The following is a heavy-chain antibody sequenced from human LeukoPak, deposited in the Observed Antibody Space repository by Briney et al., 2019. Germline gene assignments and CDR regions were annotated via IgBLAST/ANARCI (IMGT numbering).Heavy chain of an antibody. CDR1: GYTFTSYY. J-gene: IGHJ6*02. Sequence: GASVKVSCKASGYTFTSYYIHWVRQAPGQGLEWMGWINSISGGTQYAQKFQGRVTMTSDTSISTAYMELSRLTSDDTAVYYCATNLYVTFYSMDVWGRGTTVTVSS. D-gene: IGHD2/OR15-2a*01. CDR3: ATNLYVTFYSMDV. V-gene: IGHV1-2*02. CDR2: INSISGGT.